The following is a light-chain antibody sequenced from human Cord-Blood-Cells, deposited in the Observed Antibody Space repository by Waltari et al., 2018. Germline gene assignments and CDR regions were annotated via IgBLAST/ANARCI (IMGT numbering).Light chain of an antibody. CDR3: MQGTHWWT. Sequence: DVVMTQSPLSLPVTLGQPASISCRSSQSLVHSDGNTYLNWLQQRPGQSPRRLIYKVSNRDSGVPDRFSGSGSGTDFTLKISRVEAEDVGVYYCMQGTHWWTFGQGTKVEIK. J-gene: IGKJ1*01. V-gene: IGKV2-30*02. CDR1: QSLVHSDGNTY. CDR2: KVS.